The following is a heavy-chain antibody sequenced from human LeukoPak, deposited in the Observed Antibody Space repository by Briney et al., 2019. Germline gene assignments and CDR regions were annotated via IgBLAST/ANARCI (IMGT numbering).Heavy chain of an antibody. CDR1: GFTFSSYA. J-gene: IGHJ4*02. CDR3: AKDEWDCSGGSCYSAY. V-gene: IGHV3-23*01. Sequence: AGGSLRLSCAASGFTFSSYAMSWVRQAPGKGPEWVSAISGSGGSTYYADSVKGRFTISRDNSKNTLYPQMNSLRAEDTAVYYCAKDEWDCSGGSCYSAYWGQGTLVTVSS. D-gene: IGHD2-15*01. CDR2: ISGSGGST.